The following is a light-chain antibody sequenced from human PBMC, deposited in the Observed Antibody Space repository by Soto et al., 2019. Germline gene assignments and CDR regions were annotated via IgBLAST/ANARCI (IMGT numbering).Light chain of an antibody. V-gene: IGKV1-39*01. CDR3: QQSFSAPYT. J-gene: IGKJ2*01. Sequence: DIQMTQSPSSLSASVGDRVTITCRASQSMSSYLNWYQQKPGKAPNLLIYDAFSLQSGVPSRFSGSKSGTDFTLTISSLQLEDFATYFCQQSFSAPYTFGQGTKLEIK. CDR2: DAF. CDR1: QSMSSY.